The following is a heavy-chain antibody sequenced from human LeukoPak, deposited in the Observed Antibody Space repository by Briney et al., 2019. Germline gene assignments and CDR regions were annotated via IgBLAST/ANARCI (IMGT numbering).Heavy chain of an antibody. V-gene: IGHV5-51*01. Sequence: PGESLRISCKGSGYTFSSYWIGWVRQTPGKGLEWMGIIYPGDSDTRYSPSLQGQVTISVDTSIGTAYPQWSGLKASDTAIYYCARQNDFRLDYWGQGTLVTVSS. D-gene: IGHD3-3*01. J-gene: IGHJ4*02. CDR1: GYTFSSYW. CDR3: ARQNDFRLDY. CDR2: IYPGDSDT.